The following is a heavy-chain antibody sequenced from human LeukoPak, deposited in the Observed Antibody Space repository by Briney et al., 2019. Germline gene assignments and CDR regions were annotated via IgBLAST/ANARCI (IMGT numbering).Heavy chain of an antibody. CDR2: ISSSSSSI. CDR3: ARDSRWFDP. J-gene: IGHJ5*02. Sequence: GGSLRLSCAASGFTFSSYSMKWVRQAPGYGLEWVSSISSSSSSIYYADSVKGRFTISRDNAKNSLYLQMNSLRAEDTAVYYCARDSRWFDPWGQGTLVTVSS. CDR1: GFTFSSYS. V-gene: IGHV3-21*01.